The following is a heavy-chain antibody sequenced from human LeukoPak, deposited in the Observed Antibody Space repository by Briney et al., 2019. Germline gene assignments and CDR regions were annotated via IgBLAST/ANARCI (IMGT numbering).Heavy chain of an antibody. Sequence: GGSLRLSCAASGFTFSSYSMSWVRQAPGKGLEWVSGITVTGDTYYADSLKGRFTISRDNSRNTLYLQMNSLRADDTAVYYCAKDLGRYRNNYFDYWGQGTLVTVSS. CDR1: GFTFSSYS. V-gene: IGHV3-23*01. D-gene: IGHD1-26*01. J-gene: IGHJ4*02. CDR2: ITVTGDT. CDR3: AKDLGRYRNNYFDY.